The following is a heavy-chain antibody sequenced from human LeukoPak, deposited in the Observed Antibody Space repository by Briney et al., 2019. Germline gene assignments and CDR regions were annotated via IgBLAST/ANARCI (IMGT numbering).Heavy chain of an antibody. CDR3: ARSIVVATSGRYYFDY. D-gene: IGHD1-26*01. CDR2: IDYSGST. V-gene: IGHV4-59*08. Sequence: SETLSLTCTVSGGSISSYYWSWIRQPPGKGLQWIGYIDYSGSTNYNPSLKSRVTISVDTSKNQFSLKLSSVTAADTAVYYCARSIVVATSGRYYFDYWGQRTPVTVSS. J-gene: IGHJ4*02. CDR1: GGSISSYY.